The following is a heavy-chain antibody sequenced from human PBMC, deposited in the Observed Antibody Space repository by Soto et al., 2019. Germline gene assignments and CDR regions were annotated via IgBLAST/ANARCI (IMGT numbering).Heavy chain of an antibody. CDR3: AKEEKRWLDGYYFDY. V-gene: IGHV3-30*18. D-gene: IGHD6-19*01. Sequence: QVQLVESGGGVVQPGRSLRLSCAASGFTISSYGMHWVRQAPGKGLEWVAVISYDGSNKYYADSVKGRFTISRDNSKNTLYLQMNSLRAEDTAVYYCAKEEKRWLDGYYFDYWGQGTLVTVSS. CDR2: ISYDGSNK. J-gene: IGHJ4*02. CDR1: GFTISSYG.